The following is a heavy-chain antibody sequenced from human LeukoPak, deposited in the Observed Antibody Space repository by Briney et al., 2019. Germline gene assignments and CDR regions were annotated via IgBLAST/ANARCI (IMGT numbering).Heavy chain of an antibody. CDR2: IIPILGIA. CDR1: GGTFSSYA. Sequence: SVKVSCKASGGTFSSYAISWVRQAPGQGLEWMGRIIPILGIANYAQKFQGRVTITADKSTSTAYMELSSLRSEDTAVYYCARPAPGYYYGSGSPGQFDYWGQGTLVTVSS. CDR3: ARPAPGYYYGSGSPGQFDY. J-gene: IGHJ4*02. D-gene: IGHD3-10*01. V-gene: IGHV1-69*04.